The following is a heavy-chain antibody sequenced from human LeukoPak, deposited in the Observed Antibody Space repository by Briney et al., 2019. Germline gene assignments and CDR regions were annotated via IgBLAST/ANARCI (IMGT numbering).Heavy chain of an antibody. Sequence: GGSLRLSCAASGFTFSDYYMSWIRQAPGKGLEWVSYISSSSSYTNYADSVKGRFTISRDNAKNSLYLQMNSLRAEDTAVYYCARDKSGYSGYAPYWGQGTLVTVSS. V-gene: IGHV3-11*06. D-gene: IGHD5-12*01. CDR1: GFTFSDYY. J-gene: IGHJ4*02. CDR2: ISSSSSYT. CDR3: ARDKSGYSGYAPY.